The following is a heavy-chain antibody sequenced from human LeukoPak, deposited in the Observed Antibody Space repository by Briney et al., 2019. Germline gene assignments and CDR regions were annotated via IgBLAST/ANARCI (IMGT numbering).Heavy chain of an antibody. D-gene: IGHD2-15*01. Sequence: GGSLRLSCAASGFTFSSYGMHWVRQAPGKGLEWVAVIWYDGSNKYYADSVKGRFTISRDNSKNTLSLQMNSLRAEDTAVYYCAKMKRWWLYDYCMDVWRKGTTVTVS. CDR1: GFTFSSYG. J-gene: IGHJ6*03. CDR3: AKMKRWWLYDYCMDV. V-gene: IGHV3-33*06. CDR2: IWYDGSNK.